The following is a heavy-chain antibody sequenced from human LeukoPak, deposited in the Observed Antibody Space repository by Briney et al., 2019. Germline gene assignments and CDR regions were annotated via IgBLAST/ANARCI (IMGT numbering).Heavy chain of an antibody. CDR1: GFTFSSYG. CDR2: IRYDGSNK. CDR3: AKERAQYTYGPYYFDY. Sequence: GGSLGLSCAASGFTFSSYGMHWVRQAPGKGLEWVAFIRYDGSNKYYADSVKGRFTISRDNSKNTLYLQMNSLKAEDTAVYYCAKERAQYTYGPYYFDYWGQGTLVTVSS. J-gene: IGHJ4*02. V-gene: IGHV3-30*02. D-gene: IGHD5-18*01.